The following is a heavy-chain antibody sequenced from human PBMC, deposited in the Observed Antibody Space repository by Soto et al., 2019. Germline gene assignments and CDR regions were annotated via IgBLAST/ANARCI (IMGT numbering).Heavy chain of an antibody. CDR2: IYLDDDK. D-gene: IGHD5-12*01. V-gene: IGHV2-5*02. CDR3: ATIDPEIVTVGGHGGFDY. Sequence: QITLKESGPTLVRPPQTLTLTCTFSGFSLTSGVGVGWTRQPPGKALEWLALIYLDDDKRYNPSLKNRLTITKDTSKNRVVLTMTNVGPVDTATYFCATIDPEIVTVGGHGGFDYWGQGTLVTVSS. CDR1: GFSLTSGVG. J-gene: IGHJ4*02.